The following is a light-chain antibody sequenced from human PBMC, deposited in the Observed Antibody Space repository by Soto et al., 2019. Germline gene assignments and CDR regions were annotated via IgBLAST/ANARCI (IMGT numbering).Light chain of an antibody. J-gene: IGLJ3*02. V-gene: IGLV2-8*01. CDR1: SSDVGGYNY. Sequence: QPVLTQPPSASGSPGQSVTISCTGTSSDVGGYNYVSWYQQHPGKAPKLMIYEVIKRPSGVPDRFSGSKSGNTASLTVSGLQAEDEADYYCSSYAGNNNLVFGGGTKLTVL. CDR3: SSYAGNNNLV. CDR2: EVI.